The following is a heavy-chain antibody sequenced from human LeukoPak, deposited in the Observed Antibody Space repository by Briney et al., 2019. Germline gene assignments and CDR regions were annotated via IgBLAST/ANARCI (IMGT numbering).Heavy chain of an antibody. CDR2: ISGDGGST. V-gene: IGHV3-43*02. D-gene: IGHD3-22*01. J-gene: IGHJ4*02. Sequence: GGSLRLSCAASGFTFDDYAMHWLRQAPGKGLAGVSLISGDGGSTYYADSVKGRFTIYRDNSKNSLYLQMNSLRTEDTALYYCAKDSHLYYYDSSGYYLDYWGQGTLVTVSS. CDR3: AKDSHLYYYDSSGYYLDY. CDR1: GFTFDDYA.